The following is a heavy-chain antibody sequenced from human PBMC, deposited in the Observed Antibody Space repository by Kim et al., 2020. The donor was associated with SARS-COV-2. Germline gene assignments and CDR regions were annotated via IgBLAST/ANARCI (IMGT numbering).Heavy chain of an antibody. J-gene: IGHJ5*02. V-gene: IGHV4-59*08. CDR3: ARGSSSWYRAGYNWFDP. CDR1: GGSISSYY. Sequence: SETLSLTCTVSGGSISSYYWSWIRQPPGKGLEWIGYIYYSGSTNYNPSLKSRVTISVDTSKNQFSLKLSSVTAADTAVYYCARGSSSWYRAGYNWFDPWGQGTLVTVSS. CDR2: IYYSGST. D-gene: IGHD6-13*01.